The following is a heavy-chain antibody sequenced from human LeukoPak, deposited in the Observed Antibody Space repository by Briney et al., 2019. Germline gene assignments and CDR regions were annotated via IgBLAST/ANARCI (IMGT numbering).Heavy chain of an antibody. Sequence: GGSLRLSCAASGFTFSNYAMSWVRQAPGKGLEWVSSINGRGGSTYYADSVKGRFTISRDNSKNTLYLQMNSLRAEDTAVYYCAKGRYYNILTGYPRQYYFDYWGQGTLVTVSS. V-gene: IGHV3-23*01. J-gene: IGHJ4*02. CDR3: AKGRYYNILTGYPRQYYFDY. CDR1: GFTFSNYA. D-gene: IGHD3-9*01. CDR2: INGRGGST.